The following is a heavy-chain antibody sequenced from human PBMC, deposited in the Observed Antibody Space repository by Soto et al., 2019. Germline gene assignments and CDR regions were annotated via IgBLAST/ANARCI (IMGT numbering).Heavy chain of an antibody. CDR1: GFTFSSYA. Sequence: QVQLVESGEGVVQPGRSLRLSCAASGFTFSSYAIHWVRQAPGKGLEWVAVISYDGSNKYYADSVKGRFTISRDNSKNTLYLQMNSLRAEDTAVYYCASAPTTVVTPYYFDYWGQGTLVTVSS. J-gene: IGHJ4*02. CDR2: ISYDGSNK. CDR3: ASAPTTVVTPYYFDY. V-gene: IGHV3-30-3*01. D-gene: IGHD4-17*01.